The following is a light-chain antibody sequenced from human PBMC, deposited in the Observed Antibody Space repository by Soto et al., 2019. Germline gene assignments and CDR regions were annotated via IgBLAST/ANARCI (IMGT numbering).Light chain of an antibody. J-gene: IGLJ2*01. CDR2: DVN. Sequence: QSALTQPRSVSGSPGQSVSISCTGTISDVAGYNYVSWYQHHPGKAPKLLISDVNKRPSWVPDRFSGSKSGNTASLTISELQAEDEADYYCSSYAGNNNLVFGGGTKLTVL. CDR1: ISDVAGYNY. V-gene: IGLV2-11*01. CDR3: SSYAGNNNLV.